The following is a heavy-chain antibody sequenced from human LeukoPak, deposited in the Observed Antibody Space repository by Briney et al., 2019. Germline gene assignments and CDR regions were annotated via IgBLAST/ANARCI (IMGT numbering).Heavy chain of an antibody. Sequence: PGGSLRLSCAASGFTFSSFAMSWVRQTPGKGLEWVSGISASGGSTYHADSVKGRFTISRDNSQNTLYLQMNSLRAEDTAVYYCAKCISGSYPNKPYDYWGQGALVTVSS. CDR3: AKCISGSYPNKPYDY. CDR2: ISASGGST. CDR1: GFTFSSFA. D-gene: IGHD1-26*01. V-gene: IGHV3-23*01. J-gene: IGHJ4*02.